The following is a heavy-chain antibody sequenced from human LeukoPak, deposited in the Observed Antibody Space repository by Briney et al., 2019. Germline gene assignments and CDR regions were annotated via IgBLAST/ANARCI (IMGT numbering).Heavy chain of an antibody. CDR1: GGSISSYY. CDR2: LYYSVTT. D-gene: IGHD6-13*01. CDR3: ARGVYIAAAQYAY. Sequence: PETLSLTCTVSGGSISSYYWSWNRQPPGKGLEWVGYLYYSVTTNYNPSLKSRVTISVDTSKSQLSLKLSSVTAADTAVYYCARGVYIAAAQYAYWGQGTLVTVSS. J-gene: IGHJ4*02. V-gene: IGHV4-59*01.